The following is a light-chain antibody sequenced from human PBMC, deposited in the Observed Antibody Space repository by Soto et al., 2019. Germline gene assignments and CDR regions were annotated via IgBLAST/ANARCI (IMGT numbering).Light chain of an antibody. CDR1: QSVSSSY. J-gene: IGKJ2*01. CDR2: GAS. V-gene: IGKV3-20*01. CDR3: QQYGSSPPKYT. Sequence: EIVLTQSPGTLSLSPGERATLSCRASQSVSSSYLAWYQQKPGQAPRLLIYGASSRATGIPDRFSGSGSGTXFTXTXXRLXXEDXAVYYCQQYGSSPPKYTFGQGTKLEIK.